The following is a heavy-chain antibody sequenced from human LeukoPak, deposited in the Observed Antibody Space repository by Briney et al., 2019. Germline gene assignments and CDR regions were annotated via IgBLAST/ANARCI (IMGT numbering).Heavy chain of an antibody. CDR2: IYTSGST. CDR1: GGSISSGSYY. D-gene: IGHD6-19*01. J-gene: IGHJ5*02. V-gene: IGHV4-61*02. Sequence: PSETLSLTCTVSGGSISSGSYYWSWIRQPAGKGLEWIGRIYTSGSTNYNPSLKSRVTISVDTSKNQFSLKLSSVTAADTAVYYCARASRGWYQRNWFDPWGQGTLVTVSS. CDR3: ARASRGWYQRNWFDP.